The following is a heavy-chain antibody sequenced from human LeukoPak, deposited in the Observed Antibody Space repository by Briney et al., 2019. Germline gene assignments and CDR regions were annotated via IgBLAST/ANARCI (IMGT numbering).Heavy chain of an antibody. Sequence: GGSLRLSCAASGFTFSSYSMNWVRQAPGKGLEWVSAISSSCSYKYYADSVRRRFTISRDNAKNSLDLQMHSLRAEDTAVYYCARGGSSGDYWGQGTLVTVSS. CDR1: GFTFSSYS. CDR3: ARGGSSGDY. D-gene: IGHD6-6*01. J-gene: IGHJ4*02. V-gene: IGHV3-21*01. CDR2: ISSSCSYK.